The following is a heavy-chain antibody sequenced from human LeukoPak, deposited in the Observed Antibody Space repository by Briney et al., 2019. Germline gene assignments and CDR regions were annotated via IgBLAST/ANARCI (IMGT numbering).Heavy chain of an antibody. V-gene: IGHV1-46*01. Sequence: ASVTVSFTASGYTFTNYYIHWVRQAPGQGLEYMGIINPSGGSTSYAQKFQGRVTMTTDMSTSTVYMELSSLRSEDTAVYYCARGGVGATTYVWFDRWGQGTLVTVSS. CDR1: GYTFTNYY. D-gene: IGHD1-26*01. CDR2: INPSGGST. J-gene: IGHJ5*02. CDR3: ARGGVGATTYVWFDR.